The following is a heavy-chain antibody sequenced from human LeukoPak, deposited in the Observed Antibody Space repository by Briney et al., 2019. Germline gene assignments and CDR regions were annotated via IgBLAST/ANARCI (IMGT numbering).Heavy chain of an antibody. Sequence: SQTLSLTCTVSGGSISSGSYYWSWIRQPAGKGLEWIGRIYTSGSTNYNPSLKSRVTISVDTSKNQFSLKLSSVTAADTAVYYCAREGVSQHDAFDIWGQGTMVTVSS. CDR2: IYTSGST. D-gene: IGHD3-10*01. CDR1: GGSISSGSYY. CDR3: AREGVSQHDAFDI. V-gene: IGHV4-61*02. J-gene: IGHJ3*02.